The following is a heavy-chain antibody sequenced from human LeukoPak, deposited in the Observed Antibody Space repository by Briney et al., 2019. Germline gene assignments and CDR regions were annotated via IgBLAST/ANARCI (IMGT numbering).Heavy chain of an antibody. CDR3: AKVKDYYYNGMDV. Sequence: GGSLRLSCAASGFTFSSYAMSWVRQAPGKGLEWVSAISGSGGSTYYADSVKGRFTISRDNSKNTLYLQMNSLRADDTAVYYCAKVKDYYYNGMDVWGQGTTVTVSS. CDR2: ISGSGGST. CDR1: GFTFSSYA. V-gene: IGHV3-23*01. J-gene: IGHJ6*02.